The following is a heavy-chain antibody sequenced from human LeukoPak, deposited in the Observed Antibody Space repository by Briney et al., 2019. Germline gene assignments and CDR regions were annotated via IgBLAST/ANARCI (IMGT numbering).Heavy chain of an antibody. V-gene: IGHV3-7*05. CDR3: ARVATPPGIIFDY. Sequence: GGSLRLSCEVSGFTFISFGMNWVRQAPGKGLEWVANINQDGSEKWYVDSVKGRFTISRDNAKNSVFLQMNSLRAEDTAVYYCARVATPPGIIFDYWGQGTLVTVSS. CDR2: INQDGSEK. CDR1: GFTFISFG. J-gene: IGHJ4*02. D-gene: IGHD3-16*01.